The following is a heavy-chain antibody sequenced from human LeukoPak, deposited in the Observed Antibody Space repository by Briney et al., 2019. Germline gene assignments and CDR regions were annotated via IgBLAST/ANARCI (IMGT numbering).Heavy chain of an antibody. J-gene: IGHJ6*02. D-gene: IGHD6-19*01. V-gene: IGHV1-2*02. CDR3: AGRGGAVAGLYYYYGMDV. CDR1: GYTFTGYY. Sequence: ASVKVSCKASGYTFTGYYMHWVRQAPGQGLEWMGWINPNSGGTNYAQKFQGRVTMTRDTSISTAYMELSRLRSDDTAVYYCAGRGGAVAGLYYYYGMDVWGQGTTVTVSS. CDR2: INPNSGGT.